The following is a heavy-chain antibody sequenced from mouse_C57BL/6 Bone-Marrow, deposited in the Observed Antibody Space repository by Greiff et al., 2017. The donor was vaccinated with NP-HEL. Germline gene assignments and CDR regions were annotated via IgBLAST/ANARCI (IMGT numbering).Heavy chain of an antibody. V-gene: IGHV1-7*01. CDR2: INPSSGYP. CDR1: VYTFTRYW. J-gene: IGHJ3*01. D-gene: IGHD2-5*01. CDR3: ARHSNFFAY. Sequence: VQLPQSGAELAKPGASVTLSFKASVYTFTRYWMHWVKQRPGQGLAWIGYINPSSGYPKYNQKFKDTATLTADKSYSTAYMQLSSLTYEDSAVYYCARHSNFFAYWGQGTLVTVSA.